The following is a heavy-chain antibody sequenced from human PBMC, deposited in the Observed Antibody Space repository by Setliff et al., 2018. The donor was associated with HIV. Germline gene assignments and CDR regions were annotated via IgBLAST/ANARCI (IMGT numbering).Heavy chain of an antibody. V-gene: IGHV3-23*01. CDR2: ISGTGDST. D-gene: IGHD3-3*01. CDR1: GFTLTNYG. J-gene: IGHJ4*02. CDR3: ARDVSWRVRTYIDY. Sequence: GGSLRLSCTASGFTLTNYGMTWVRQGPGKGLEWVSSISGTGDSTYYADSVKGRFTISRDNAKNSLYLQMNSLTAEDTAVYYCARDVSWRVRTYIDYWGQGALVTVSS.